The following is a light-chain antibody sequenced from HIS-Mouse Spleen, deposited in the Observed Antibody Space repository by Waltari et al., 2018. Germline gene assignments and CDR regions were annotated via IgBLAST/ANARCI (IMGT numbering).Light chain of an antibody. CDR1: SSDVGGYNY. CDR2: DVS. V-gene: IGLV2-11*01. CDR3: CSYAGSYTFEVV. J-gene: IGLJ2*01. Sequence: QSALTQPRSVSGSPGQSVTISCTGTSSDVGGYNYVSWYQQHPGKAPKPMIYDVSKRPAGVPDRFSGSKSGNTASLTISGLQAEDEADYYCCSYAGSYTFEVVFGGGTKLTVL.